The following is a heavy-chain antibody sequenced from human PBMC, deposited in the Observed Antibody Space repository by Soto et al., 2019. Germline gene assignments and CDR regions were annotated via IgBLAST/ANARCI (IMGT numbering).Heavy chain of an antibody. Sequence: SETLSLTCAVYGGSFSGYYWTWIRQPPGTGLEWIGEINHSGSTNYNPSLKSRVTISVDTSKNQFSLKLSSVTAADTAVYYCARVSNYDFWSGYYVFDPWGQGTLVTVSS. CDR2: INHSGST. V-gene: IGHV4-34*01. CDR3: ARVSNYDFWSGYYVFDP. CDR1: GGSFSGYY. D-gene: IGHD3-3*01. J-gene: IGHJ5*02.